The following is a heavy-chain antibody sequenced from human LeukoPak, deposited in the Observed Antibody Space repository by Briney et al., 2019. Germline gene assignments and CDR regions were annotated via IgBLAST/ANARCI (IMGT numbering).Heavy chain of an antibody. CDR2: VYSGGST. CDR3: ARDPPAVLIDTYG. V-gene: IGHV3-66*01. D-gene: IGHD2-8*01. Sequence: GGSLRLSCTASGFIVTNNYINWVRQAPGKGLEWVSLVYSGGSTYYADSVKGGFTISRDNSKNMVYLQMNSLRAEDTAMYYCARDPPAVLIDTYGWGQGTLVTVSS. J-gene: IGHJ4*02. CDR1: GFIVTNNY.